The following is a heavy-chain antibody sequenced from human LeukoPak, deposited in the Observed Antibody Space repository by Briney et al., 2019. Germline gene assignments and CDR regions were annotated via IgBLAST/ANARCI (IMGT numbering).Heavy chain of an antibody. CDR3: ARGTYYPRTDAFDI. CDR2: IYTSGST. J-gene: IGHJ3*02. CDR1: GGSISSGSYY. D-gene: IGHD3-10*01. Sequence: SQTLSLTCTVSGGSISSGSYYWSWIRQPAGKGLEWIGRIYTSGSTNYNPSLKSRVTISVDTSKNQFSLKLSSVTAADTAVYYCARGTYYPRTDAFDIWGRGTMVTVSS. V-gene: IGHV4-61*02.